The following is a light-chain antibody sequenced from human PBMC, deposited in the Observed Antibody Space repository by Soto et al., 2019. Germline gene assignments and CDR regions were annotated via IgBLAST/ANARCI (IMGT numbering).Light chain of an antibody. CDR3: HQRINWPPIT. Sequence: EIVLTQSPGTLSLSPGERATLSCRASQSVRNYLAWYQQKPGQPPRLLIYDASNRATGIPARFSGSGSGTDFTLTISSLEPEDFARYYLHQRINWPPITFGQGTRLEIK. CDR1: QSVRNY. V-gene: IGKV3-11*01. J-gene: IGKJ5*01. CDR2: DAS.